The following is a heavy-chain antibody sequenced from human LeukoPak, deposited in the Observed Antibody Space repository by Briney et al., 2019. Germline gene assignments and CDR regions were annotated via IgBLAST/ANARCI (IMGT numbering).Heavy chain of an antibody. CDR3: ARFSMTTVTRDAFDI. Sequence: ASETPSLTCTVSGGSISSSSYYWGWIRQPPGKGLEWIGSIYYSGSTYYNPSLKSRVTISVDTSKNQFSLKLSSVTAADTAVYYCARFSMTTVTRDAFDIWGQGTMVTVSS. D-gene: IGHD4-17*01. CDR2: IYYSGST. CDR1: GGSISSSSYY. J-gene: IGHJ3*02. V-gene: IGHV4-39*07.